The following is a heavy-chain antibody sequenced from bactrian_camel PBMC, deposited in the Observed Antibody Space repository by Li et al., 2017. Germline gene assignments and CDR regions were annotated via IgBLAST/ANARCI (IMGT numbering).Heavy chain of an antibody. V-gene: IGHV3S31*01. CDR2: IKSGAGIT. CDR1: GFTFRDYA. D-gene: IGHD4*01. Sequence: VQLVESGGNLVQPGGSLRVSCVASGFTFRDYAMSWVRQAPGKGLEWVSGIKSGAGITYYADSVKGRFTISRDNAKNTLYLHLNSLKTEDTAMYHCANSRERYSDYVHVYWGQGTQVTVS. CDR3: ANSRERYSDYVHVY. J-gene: IGHJ4*01.